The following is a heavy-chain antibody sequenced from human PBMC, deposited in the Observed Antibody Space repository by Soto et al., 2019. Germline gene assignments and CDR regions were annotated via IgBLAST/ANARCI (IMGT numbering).Heavy chain of an antibody. D-gene: IGHD3-9*01. CDR3: ARRLRGYYDILTGYSDFDY. V-gene: IGHV4-39*01. J-gene: IGHJ4*02. CDR1: GGSISSSSYY. CDR2: IYYSGST. Sequence: SETLSLTCTVSGGSISSSSYYWGWIRQPPGKGLEWIGSIYYSGSTYYNPSLKSRVTISVDTSKNQFSLKLSSVTAADTAVYYCARRLRGYYDILTGYSDFDYWGQGTLVTVSS.